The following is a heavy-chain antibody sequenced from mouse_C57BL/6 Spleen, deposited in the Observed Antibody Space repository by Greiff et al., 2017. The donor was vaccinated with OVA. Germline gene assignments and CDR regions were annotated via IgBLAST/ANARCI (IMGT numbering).Heavy chain of an antibody. CDR2: ISDGGSYT. V-gene: IGHV5-4*01. J-gene: IGHJ4*01. CDR1: GFTFSSYA. D-gene: IGHD1-1*01. Sequence: EVKLVESGGGLVKPGGSLKLSCAASGFTFSSYAMSWVRQTPEKRLEWVATISDGGSYTYYPDNVKGRFTISGDNAKNNLYLQMSHLKSEDTAMYYCARDYYGSSYYAMDYWGQGTSVTVSS. CDR3: ARDYYGSSYYAMDY.